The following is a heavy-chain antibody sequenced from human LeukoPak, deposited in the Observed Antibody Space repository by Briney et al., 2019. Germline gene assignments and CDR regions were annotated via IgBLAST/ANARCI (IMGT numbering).Heavy chain of an antibody. V-gene: IGHV1-69*13. D-gene: IGHD6-19*01. Sequence: ASVTVSCTASGGTFSSYAISWVRQAPGQGLEWMGGIIPIFGTANYAQKFQGRVTITADESTSTAYMELSSLRSEDTAVYYCAFGAVAGIAHFDYWGQGTLVTVSS. CDR3: AFGAVAGIAHFDY. CDR2: IIPIFGTA. J-gene: IGHJ4*02. CDR1: GGTFSSYA.